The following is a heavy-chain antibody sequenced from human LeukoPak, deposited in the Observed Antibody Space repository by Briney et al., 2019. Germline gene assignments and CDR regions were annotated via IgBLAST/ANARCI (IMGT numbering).Heavy chain of an antibody. CDR3: AADLGNQFHQLYYDSSGSPPMDV. CDR2: IFVGSGNT. V-gene: IGHV1-58*02. J-gene: IGHJ6*02. Sequence: SVTVSCKASGFTFTSSAMQWVRQARGQGLEWIGWIFVGSGNTNYAQKFQKRVTITRDMSTSTAYMELSSLRSEDTAVYYCAADLGNQFHQLYYDSSGSPPMDVWGQGTTVTVSS. CDR1: GFTFTSSA. D-gene: IGHD3-22*01.